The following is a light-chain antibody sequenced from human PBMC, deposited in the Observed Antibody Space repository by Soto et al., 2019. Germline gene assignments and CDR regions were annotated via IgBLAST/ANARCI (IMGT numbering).Light chain of an antibody. J-gene: IGKJ4*01. Sequence: EIVMTQSPATLSVSPGERATLSCRASQSVSSNLAWYQQKPGQAPRLLIYGASTRATGIPARFSGSGSGTEFTFTISSLQSEDFAVYYCQHYNNWPPELTFGGGTKVEIK. V-gene: IGKV3-15*01. CDR3: QHYNNWPPELT. CDR2: GAS. CDR1: QSVSSN.